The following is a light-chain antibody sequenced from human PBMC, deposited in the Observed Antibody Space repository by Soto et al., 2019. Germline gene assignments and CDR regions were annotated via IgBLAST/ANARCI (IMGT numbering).Light chain of an antibody. CDR1: QSVSTY. Sequence: ETVLTQSPATLSVSPGERATLSCRASQSVSTYLAWYQQKPGQAPRLLIYGASTRATGIPARLSGSGSGTEFTLTISSLQSEDFAIYYCQQYNNYPPITFGQGTRLEIK. V-gene: IGKV3D-15*01. J-gene: IGKJ5*01. CDR2: GAS. CDR3: QQYNNYPPIT.